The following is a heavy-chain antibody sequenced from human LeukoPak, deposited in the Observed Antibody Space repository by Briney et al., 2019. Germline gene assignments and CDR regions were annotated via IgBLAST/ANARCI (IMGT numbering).Heavy chain of an antibody. CDR3: ARGVAGTFLTTEIDY. D-gene: IGHD6-19*01. V-gene: IGHV4-31*03. Sequence: SETLSLTCTVSGGSISSGGYYWSWIRQHPGKGLEWIGYIYYSGSTYYNPSLKSRVTISVDTSKNQFSLKLSSVTAADTAVYYCARGVAGTFLTTEIDYWGQGTLVTVSS. CDR1: GGSISSGGYY. J-gene: IGHJ4*02. CDR2: IYYSGST.